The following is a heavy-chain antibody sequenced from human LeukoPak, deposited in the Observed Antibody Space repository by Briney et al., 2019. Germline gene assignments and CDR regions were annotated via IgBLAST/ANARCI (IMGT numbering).Heavy chain of an antibody. CDR2: IYANNST. CDR1: GFIFSTYS. CDR3: ARAGAAGLLPDY. D-gene: IGHD6-13*01. V-gene: IGHV3-66*02. J-gene: IGHJ4*02. Sequence: HTGGSLRLSCAASGFIFSTYSLNWVRQAPGKGLEWVSFIYANNSTHYADSVKGRFTISRDNSKNTLYLQMNSLRAEDTAVYYCARAGAAGLLPDYWGQGTLVTVSS.